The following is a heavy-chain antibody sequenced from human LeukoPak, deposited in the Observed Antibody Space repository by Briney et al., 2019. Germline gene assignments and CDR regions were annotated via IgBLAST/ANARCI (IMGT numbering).Heavy chain of an antibody. CDR1: GGSISSSNW. CDR3: ARGPPYLRDYVWGSYRYKGFDY. D-gene: IGHD3-16*02. J-gene: IGHJ4*02. Sequence: SGTLSLTCAVSGGSISSSNWWSWVRQPPGKGLEWIGEINHSGSTNYNPSLKSRVTISVDTSKNQFSLKLSSVTAADTAVYYCARGPPYLRDYVWGSYRYKGFDYWGQGTLVTVSS. CDR2: INHSGST. V-gene: IGHV4-4*02.